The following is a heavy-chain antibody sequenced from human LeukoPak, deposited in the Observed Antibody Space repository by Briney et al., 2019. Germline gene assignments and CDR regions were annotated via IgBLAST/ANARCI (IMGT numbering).Heavy chain of an antibody. CDR2: INHSGST. CDR1: GGSLSGYY. V-gene: IGHV4-34*01. CDR3: ARRTGYSSGWYEGYFYY. Sequence: PSETLSLTCAVYGGSLSGYYWSWIRQPPGKGLECIGEINHSGSTNYNPSLKSRVTISVDTSKNQFSLKLSSETAADTAVYYCARRTGYSSGWYEGYFYYWGQGTLVTVSS. J-gene: IGHJ4*02. D-gene: IGHD6-19*01.